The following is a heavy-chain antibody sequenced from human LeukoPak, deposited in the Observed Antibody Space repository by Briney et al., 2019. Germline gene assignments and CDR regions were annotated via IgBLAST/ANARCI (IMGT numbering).Heavy chain of an antibody. CDR3: AKATGYLL. Sequence: TGGSLRLSCAVSGFTFSSYGMSWVRQAPGKGLEWVSTISNSGGTTYYADSVKGRFTISRDDSENTLSLQMNSLRAEDTAVYYCAKATGYLLWGQGTLVTVSS. CDR2: ISNSGGTT. CDR1: GFTFSSYG. D-gene: IGHD1-14*01. J-gene: IGHJ4*02. V-gene: IGHV3-23*01.